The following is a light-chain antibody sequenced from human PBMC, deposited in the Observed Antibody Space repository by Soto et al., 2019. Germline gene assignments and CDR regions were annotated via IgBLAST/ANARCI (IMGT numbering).Light chain of an antibody. CDR2: GAS. CDR3: QQYNNWPRT. CDR1: QSLSSD. J-gene: IGKJ1*01. V-gene: IGKV3-15*01. Sequence: EVVMTQSPATLSVSPGERATLSCRASQSLSSDLAWYQQKPGQAPRLLIYGASTRATGIPARFSGSGSGTKFTLTISSLQSEDFAVYYCQQYNNWPRTFGPGTKV.